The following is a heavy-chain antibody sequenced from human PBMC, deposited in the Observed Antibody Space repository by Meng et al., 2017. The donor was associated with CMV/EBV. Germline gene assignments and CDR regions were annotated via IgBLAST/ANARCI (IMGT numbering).Heavy chain of an antibody. Sequence: GSLRLSCTVSGGSISSRSYNWGWIRQPPGKGLEWVGSVYYDGSTYYNSSLKSRVTTLVDTSKNQFSLKLSSVTAVGTAVYYCARSIRQGFLEWLSGSRGYWGPGILVTVSS. CDR1: GGSISSRSYN. V-gene: IGHV4-39*01. J-gene: IGHJ4*02. CDR3: ARSIRQGFLEWLSGSRGY. CDR2: VYYDGST. D-gene: IGHD3-3*01.